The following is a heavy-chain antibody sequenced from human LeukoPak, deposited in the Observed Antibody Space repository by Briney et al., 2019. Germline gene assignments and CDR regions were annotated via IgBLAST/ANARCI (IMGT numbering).Heavy chain of an antibody. J-gene: IGHJ3*01. V-gene: IGHV3-15*01. D-gene: IGHD1-26*01. Sequence: GGSQRLSCAPSGFPFSGGWMRWARHAPGKGVEWLGRIKWLNKGGPTDYAAPVKGRFTISRDDSKNTLCLQMNSLQTEDTAVYYCATDWGSGSNYVRAFDLWGQGTMVTVSS. CDR1: GFPFSGGW. CDR2: IKWLNKGGPT. CDR3: ATDWGSGSNYVRAFDL.